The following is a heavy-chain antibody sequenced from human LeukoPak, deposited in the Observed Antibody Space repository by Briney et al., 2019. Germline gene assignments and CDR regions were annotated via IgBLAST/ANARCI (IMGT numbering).Heavy chain of an antibody. J-gene: IGHJ6*03. V-gene: IGHV3-53*05. CDR1: GFSVSSSD. Sequence: GGSLRLSCAASGFSVSSSDMNWVRQAPGKGLEWVSVIYFDDNTDYADSVKGRFTISRDNSKNTLYLQMNSLRAEDTAVYYCAKAGVVVAATANSNYYYYYMDVWGKGTTVTISS. D-gene: IGHD2-15*01. CDR2: IYFDDNT. CDR3: AKAGVVVAATANSNYYYYYMDV.